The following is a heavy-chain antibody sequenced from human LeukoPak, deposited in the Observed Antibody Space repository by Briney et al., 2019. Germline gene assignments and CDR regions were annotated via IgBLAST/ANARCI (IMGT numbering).Heavy chain of an antibody. D-gene: IGHD1-1*01. V-gene: IGHV3-20*04. Sequence: GGPLRLSCTTSGFTFDDFGLSGVRQAPGKGLEWVSSINWNGSITPYADSVRGRFTISRDNDKNYLYLQMTSLKVEDTALYYCTRDETGIDYWGQGTRVTVSS. CDR3: TRDETGIDY. CDR2: INWNGSIT. J-gene: IGHJ4*02. CDR1: GFTFDDFG.